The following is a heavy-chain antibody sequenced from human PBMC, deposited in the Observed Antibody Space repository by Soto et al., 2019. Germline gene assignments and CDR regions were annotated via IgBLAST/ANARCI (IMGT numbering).Heavy chain of an antibody. D-gene: IGHD6-13*01. V-gene: IGHV5-51*01. Sequence: GESLKISCKGSGYSFTSYWIGWVRQMPGKGLEWMGIIYPGDSDTRYSPSFQGQVTISADKSISTAYLQWSSLKASDTAMYYCARHLPRIAAAGTVDYYGMDVWGQGTTVTVSS. CDR2: IYPGDSDT. CDR3: ARHLPRIAAAGTVDYYGMDV. J-gene: IGHJ6*02. CDR1: GYSFTSYW.